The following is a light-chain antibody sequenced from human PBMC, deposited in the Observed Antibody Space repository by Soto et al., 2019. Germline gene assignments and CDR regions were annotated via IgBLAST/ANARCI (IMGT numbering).Light chain of an antibody. CDR1: QSVSSSY. J-gene: IGKJ1*01. CDR3: QQRSSWT. V-gene: IGKV3D-20*02. Sequence: EIVLTQSPGTLSLCPGERATLSCRASQSVSSSYLAWYQQKPGQAPRLLIYGASNRATGIPARFSGSGSGTDFTLTISSLEPEDFAVYYCQQRSSWTFGQGTKVAIK. CDR2: GAS.